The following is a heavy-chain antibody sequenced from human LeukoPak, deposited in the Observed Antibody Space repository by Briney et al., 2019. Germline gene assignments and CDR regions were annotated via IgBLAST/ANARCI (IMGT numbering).Heavy chain of an antibody. CDR1: GGTFSSYA. V-gene: IGHV1-69*06. J-gene: IGHJ5*02. CDR3: ARKVPNDSSGYYYRGQFDP. CDR2: IIPIFGTA. Sequence: GASVKVSCKASGGTFSSYAISWVRQAPGQWLEWMGGIIPIFGTANYAQKFQGRVTITADKSTSTAYMELSSLRSEDTAVYYCARKVPNDSSGYYYRGQFDPWGQGTLVTVSS. D-gene: IGHD3-22*01.